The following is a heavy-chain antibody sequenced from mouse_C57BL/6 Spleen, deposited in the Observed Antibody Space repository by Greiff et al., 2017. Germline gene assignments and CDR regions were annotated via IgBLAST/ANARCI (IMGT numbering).Heavy chain of an antibody. Sequence: QVQLQQSGPELVKPGASVKLSCKASGYTFTSYDINWVKPMPGQGLEWIGWIYPRAGSTKYNEKFKGKATLTVDTSSCTAFMERHSLTSEDSAGYFCARWGGLPPDCFDYWGQGTTLTVSS. CDR2: IYPRAGST. D-gene: IGHD2-4*01. J-gene: IGHJ2*01. CDR3: ARWGGLPPDCFDY. CDR1: GYTFTSYD. V-gene: IGHV1-85*01.